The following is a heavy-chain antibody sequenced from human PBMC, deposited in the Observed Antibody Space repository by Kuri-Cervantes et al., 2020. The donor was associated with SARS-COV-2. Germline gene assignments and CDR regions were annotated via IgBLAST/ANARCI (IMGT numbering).Heavy chain of an antibody. V-gene: IGHV4-4*02. J-gene: IGHJ4*02. CDR2: IYHSGST. CDR1: GFTFSNAW. Sequence: GSLRLSCAASGFTFSNAWMSWVRQPPGKGLEWIGEIYHSGSTNYNPSLKSRVTISVDKSKNQFSLKLSSVTAADTAVYYCARDALLVGATGYYFDYWGQGTLVTVSS. CDR3: ARDALLVGATGYYFDY. D-gene: IGHD1-26*01.